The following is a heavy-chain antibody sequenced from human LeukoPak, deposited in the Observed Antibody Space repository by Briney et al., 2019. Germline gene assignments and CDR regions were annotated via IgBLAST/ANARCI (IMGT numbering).Heavy chain of an antibody. J-gene: IGHJ4*02. CDR2: MNPNSGNT. V-gene: IGHV1-8*03. Sequence: ASVKVSCKASGYTFTGYYMHWVRQAPGQGLEWMGWMNPNSGNTGYAQKFQGRVTITRNTSISTAYMELSSLRSEDTAVYYCARGEGDYWGQGTLVTVSS. CDR3: ARGEGDY. CDR1: GYTFTGYY.